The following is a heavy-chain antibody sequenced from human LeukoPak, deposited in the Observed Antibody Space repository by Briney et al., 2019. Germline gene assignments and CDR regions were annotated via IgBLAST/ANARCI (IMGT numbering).Heavy chain of an antibody. D-gene: IGHD3-10*01. CDR3: AKNPKGGREYYFDY. J-gene: IGHJ4*02. Sequence: GGSLRLSCAASEFTFSSYAMSWVRQAPGKGLEWVSAITGSGGTTYYADSVKGRFTISRDNSKNTLYLQMNSLRAEDTAVYYCAKNPKGGREYYFDYWGQGTLVTVSS. V-gene: IGHV3-23*01. CDR2: ITGSGGTT. CDR1: EFTFSSYA.